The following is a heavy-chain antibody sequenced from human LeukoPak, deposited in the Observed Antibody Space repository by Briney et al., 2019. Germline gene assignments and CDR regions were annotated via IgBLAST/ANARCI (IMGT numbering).Heavy chain of an antibody. D-gene: IGHD3-10*01. CDR3: ARHLITMVRGVIYDAFDI. CDR1: GGSISSYY. Sequence: PSETLSLTCTVSGGSISSYYWSWIRQPPGKGLEWIGYIYYSGSTNYNPSLKSRVTISVDTSKNQFSLKLSSVTAADTAVYYCARHLITMVRGVIYDAFDIWGQGTMVTVS. V-gene: IGHV4-59*08. CDR2: IYYSGST. J-gene: IGHJ3*02.